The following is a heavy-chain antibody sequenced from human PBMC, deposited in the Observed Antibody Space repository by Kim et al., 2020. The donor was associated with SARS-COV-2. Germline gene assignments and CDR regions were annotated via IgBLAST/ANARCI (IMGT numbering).Heavy chain of an antibody. Sequence: SADPGKGHFTISRDNAKNSLYLHMNSLRDEDTAVYYCARGGDYRALDYWGQGTLVTVSS. CDR3: ARGGDYRALDY. D-gene: IGHD4-17*01. V-gene: IGHV3-48*02. J-gene: IGHJ4*02.